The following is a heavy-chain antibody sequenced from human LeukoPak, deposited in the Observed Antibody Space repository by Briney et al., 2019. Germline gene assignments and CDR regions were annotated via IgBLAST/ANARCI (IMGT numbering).Heavy chain of an antibody. Sequence: SGPTLVKPTQTLTLTCTLSGFSLTTSGVGVGWIRQPPGKALEWLALTYWDDDERYSPSLKSRLTITKDTSKNQVVLTITNMDPVDTATYYCAHITTVTCADYWGQGTLVTVSS. CDR1: GFSLTTSGVG. J-gene: IGHJ4*02. D-gene: IGHD4-11*01. CDR2: TYWDDDE. CDR3: AHITTVTCADY. V-gene: IGHV2-5*02.